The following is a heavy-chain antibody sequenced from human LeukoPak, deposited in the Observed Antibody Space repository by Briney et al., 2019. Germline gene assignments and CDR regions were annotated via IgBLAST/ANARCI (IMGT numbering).Heavy chain of an antibody. CDR2: MNPISGYT. Sequence: ASVMVSCKASGYTFTNYNLNWVRQATGQGLEWMGWMNPISGYTGYAQKFQGRVTMTRDTSISTAYMELSSLRSEDTAVYYCARGLDGDFLDYNWFDSWGQGTLVTVSS. J-gene: IGHJ5*01. D-gene: IGHD2-21*01. V-gene: IGHV1-8*01. CDR3: ARGLDGDFLDYNWFDS. CDR1: GYTFTNYN.